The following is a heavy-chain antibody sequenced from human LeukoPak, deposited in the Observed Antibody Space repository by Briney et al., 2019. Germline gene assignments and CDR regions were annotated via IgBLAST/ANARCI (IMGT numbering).Heavy chain of an antibody. CDR2: IKQDGSEK. V-gene: IGHV3-7*01. Sequence: GGSLRLSCAASGFTFSNYWMSWVRQAPGKGLGWVANIKQDGSEKYYADSVKGRFTISRDNAKNSLYLQMNSLRAEDTAVYYCARGPAVKRKIAVAGNMDVWGKGTTVTISS. D-gene: IGHD6-19*01. J-gene: IGHJ6*03. CDR1: GFTFSNYW. CDR3: ARGPAVKRKIAVAGNMDV.